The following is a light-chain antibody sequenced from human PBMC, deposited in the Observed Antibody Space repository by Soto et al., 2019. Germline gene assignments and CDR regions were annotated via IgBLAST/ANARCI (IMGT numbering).Light chain of an antibody. J-gene: IGKJ5*01. CDR2: GAS. CDR1: QSVSSN. CDR3: QQYNKWPIIT. V-gene: IGKV3-15*01. Sequence: EIVMRQGPATLYVSPGERATLACRASQSVSSNLAWYQQKPGQAPRLLISGASTRATGIPASFSGTGSGTEFTLTISSLQSEDFAVYDCQQYNKWPIITFGQGTRLEI.